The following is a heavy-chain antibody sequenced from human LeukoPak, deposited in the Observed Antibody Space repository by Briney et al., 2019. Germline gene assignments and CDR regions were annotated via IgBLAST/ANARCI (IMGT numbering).Heavy chain of an antibody. Sequence: GSSVKVSCKASGGTFSSYAISWVRQAPGQGLEWMGGIIPIFGTANYAQKFQGRVTITADKSTSTAYMELSSLRSEDTAVYYCARGRDGYNKYSFDYWGQGTLVTVSS. CDR3: ARGRDGYNKYSFDY. J-gene: IGHJ4*02. CDR1: GGTFSSYA. D-gene: IGHD5-24*01. V-gene: IGHV1-69*06. CDR2: IIPIFGTA.